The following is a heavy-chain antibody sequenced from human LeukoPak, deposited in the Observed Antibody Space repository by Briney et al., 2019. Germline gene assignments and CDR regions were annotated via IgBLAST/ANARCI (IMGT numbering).Heavy chain of an antibody. CDR1: GFTFSSYW. CDR2: IKQDGSEK. CDR3: ASGVYSSSSFFDY. J-gene: IGHJ4*02. D-gene: IGHD6-6*01. Sequence: GGSLRLSCAASGFTFSSYWMSWVRQAPGKGLEWVANIKQDGSEKYYVDSVKGRFTISRDNAKNSLYLRMNSLRAEDTAVYYCASGVYSSSSFFDYWGQGTLVTVSS. V-gene: IGHV3-7*01.